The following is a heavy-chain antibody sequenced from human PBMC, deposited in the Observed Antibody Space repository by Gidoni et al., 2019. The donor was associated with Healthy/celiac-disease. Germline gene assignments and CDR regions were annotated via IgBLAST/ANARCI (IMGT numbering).Heavy chain of an antibody. CDR2: IRSKADGGTT. V-gene: IGHV3-49*03. Sequence: EVQLVESGGGLVQPGRSLRLSCTASGFTFGDYAMSWFRQAPGKGLEWIGFIRSKADGGTTEYAASVKGRFTISRDDSKSIAYLQMNSLKTEDTAVYYCTRSPYCSSTSCYDIDFDYWGQGTLVTVSS. CDR1: GFTFGDYA. J-gene: IGHJ4*02. D-gene: IGHD2-2*01. CDR3: TRSPYCSSTSCYDIDFDY.